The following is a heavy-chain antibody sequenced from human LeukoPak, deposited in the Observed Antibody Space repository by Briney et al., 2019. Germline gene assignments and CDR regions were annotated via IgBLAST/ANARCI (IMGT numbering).Heavy chain of an antibody. Sequence: KPSENPSLTLAFYGGAFFGYYWGLIRQPPGKGLEWIGEINRSGSINYNPSLKSRVTMSVDTSNNQFSLKMSSVTAADTAVYYCTRGGVGDRLGYWGQGNLVTVSS. CDR1: GGAFFGYY. CDR2: INRSGSI. J-gene: IGHJ4*02. V-gene: IGHV4-34*01. CDR3: TRGGVGDRLGY. D-gene: IGHD6-6*01.